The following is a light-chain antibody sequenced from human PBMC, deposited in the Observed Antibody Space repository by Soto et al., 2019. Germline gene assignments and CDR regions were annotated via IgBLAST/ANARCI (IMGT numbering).Light chain of an antibody. CDR3: CSYAGSYTEV. CDR1: SSDVGGYNY. CDR2: DVS. J-gene: IGLJ2*01. V-gene: IGLV2-11*01. Sequence: QSALTQPRSVSGSPRQSVTISCTGTSSDVGGYNYVSWYQQHPGKAPKFMIYDVSKRPSGVPDRFSGSKSGNTASLTISGLQAEDEADYYCCSYAGSYTEVFGGGTQLTVL.